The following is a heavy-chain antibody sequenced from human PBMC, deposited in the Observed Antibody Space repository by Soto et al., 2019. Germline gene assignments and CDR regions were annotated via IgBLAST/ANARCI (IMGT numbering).Heavy chain of an antibody. CDR1: GGTFSSYA. CDR3: ARDRTARGIWNAFDI. D-gene: IGHD6-6*01. Sequence: QVQLVQSGAEVKKPGSSVKVSCKASGGTFSSYAISWVRQAPGQGLEWMGGNIPIFGTANYAQKFQGRVTSTADESTSTAYMELSSLRSEDTAVYYCARDRTARGIWNAFDIWGQGTMVTVSS. J-gene: IGHJ3*02. CDR2: NIPIFGTA. V-gene: IGHV1-69*01.